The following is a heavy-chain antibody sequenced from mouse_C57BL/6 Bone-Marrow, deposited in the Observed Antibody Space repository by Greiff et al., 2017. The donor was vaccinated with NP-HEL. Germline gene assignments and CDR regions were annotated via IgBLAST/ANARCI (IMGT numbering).Heavy chain of an antibody. Sequence: EVKLQQSGPELVKPGASVKISCKASGYTFTDYYMNWVKQSHGKSLEWIGDINPNNGGTSYNQKFKGKATLTVDKSSSTAYMELRSLTSEDSAVYYCARERPTIVTPYYAMDYWGQGTSVTVSS. V-gene: IGHV1-26*01. D-gene: IGHD2-5*01. CDR3: ARERPTIVTPYYAMDY. CDR2: INPNNGGT. CDR1: GYTFTDYY. J-gene: IGHJ4*01.